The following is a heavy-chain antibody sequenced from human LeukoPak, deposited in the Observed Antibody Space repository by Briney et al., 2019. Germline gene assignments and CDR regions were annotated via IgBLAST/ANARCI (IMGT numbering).Heavy chain of an antibody. CDR2: INPSGGST. J-gene: IGHJ5*02. Sequence: PEASVKVSCKASGYTFTSYYMHWVRQAPGQGLEWMGIINPSGGSTSYAQKFQGRVTMTRDTSTSTVYMELSSLRSEDTAVYYCARALRFLEPNNWFDPWGQGTLVTVSS. CDR3: ARALRFLEPNNWFDP. CDR1: GYTFTSYY. D-gene: IGHD3-3*01. V-gene: IGHV1-46*01.